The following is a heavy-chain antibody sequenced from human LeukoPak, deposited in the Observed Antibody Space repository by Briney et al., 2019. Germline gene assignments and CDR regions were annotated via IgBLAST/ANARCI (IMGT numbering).Heavy chain of an antibody. D-gene: IGHD3-22*01. J-gene: IGHJ4*02. Sequence: GGSLRLSCAASGFTFSSYAMHWVRQAPGKGLEWVANIKQDGSEKYYVDSVKGRFTISRDNAKNSLYLQMNSLRAEDTAVFYCARNPTYYYDSSGYSFSYFDYWGQGTLVTVSS. CDR3: ARNPTYYYDSSGYSFSYFDY. CDR2: IKQDGSEK. V-gene: IGHV3-7*01. CDR1: GFTFSSYA.